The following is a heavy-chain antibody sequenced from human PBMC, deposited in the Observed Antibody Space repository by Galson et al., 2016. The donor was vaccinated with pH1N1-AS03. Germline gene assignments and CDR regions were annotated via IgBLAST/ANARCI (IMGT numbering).Heavy chain of an antibody. V-gene: IGHV3-30*04. CDR2: VSNDGNNK. D-gene: IGHD2/OR15-2a*01. Sequence: SLRLSCAASGLTLSTYAMHWVRQAPGKGLEWMAAVSNDGNNKWYADSVKGRFTISRDDSKNTLYLQVNSVRAEDTAVYYCARDALLSLPGGIDYWGQGTLVTVSS. CDR1: GLTLSTYA. CDR3: ARDALLSLPGGIDY. J-gene: IGHJ4*02.